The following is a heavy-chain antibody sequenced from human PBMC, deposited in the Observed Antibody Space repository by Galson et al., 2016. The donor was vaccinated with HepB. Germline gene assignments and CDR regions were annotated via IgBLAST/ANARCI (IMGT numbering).Heavy chain of an antibody. CDR1: GYSFTGYY. Sequence: QSGAEVKQPGASVKVSCQTSGYSFTGYYLHWVRQAPGQGLEWLGWLNPHSGDTKYTQKFQGRVTMTMDTSVSTACMELSSLKSDDTAVYYCARASHGVAEYWGQGTLVTVSS. V-gene: IGHV1-2*02. D-gene: IGHD3-3*01. CDR2: LNPHSGDT. J-gene: IGHJ4*02. CDR3: ARASHGVAEY.